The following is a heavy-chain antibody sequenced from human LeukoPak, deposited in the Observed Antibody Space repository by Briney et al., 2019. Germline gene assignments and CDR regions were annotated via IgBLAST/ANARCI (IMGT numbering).Heavy chain of an antibody. CDR3: ARGPRLYYYDSSGYYYY. Sequence: SETLSLTCAVYGGCFSGYYWSWIRQPPGKGLEWIAEINHSGSTNYNPSLKSRVTISVDTSKNQFSLKLSSVTAADTAVYFCARGPRLYYYDSSGYYYYWGQGTLVTVSS. J-gene: IGHJ4*02. D-gene: IGHD3-22*01. CDR1: GGCFSGYY. V-gene: IGHV4-34*01. CDR2: INHSGST.